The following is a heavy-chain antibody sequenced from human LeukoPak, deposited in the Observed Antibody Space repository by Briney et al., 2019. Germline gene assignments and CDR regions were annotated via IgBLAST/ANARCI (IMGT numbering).Heavy chain of an antibody. Sequence: SETLSLTCTVSGGSISSGGYYWSWIRQPPGKGLEWIGYIYHSGSTYYNPSLKSRVTISVDRSKNQFSLKLSSVTAADTAVYYCASSPRDIVVVPAAPQQGPGYNWFDPWGQGTLVTVSS. CDR3: ASSPRDIVVVPAAPQQGPGYNWFDP. V-gene: IGHV4-30-2*01. CDR2: IYHSGST. J-gene: IGHJ5*02. CDR1: GGSISSGGYY. D-gene: IGHD2-2*01.